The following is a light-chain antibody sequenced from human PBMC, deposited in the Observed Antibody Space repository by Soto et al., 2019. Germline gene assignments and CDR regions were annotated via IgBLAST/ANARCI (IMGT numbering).Light chain of an antibody. CDR1: NGHSSYA. V-gene: IGLV4-69*01. Sequence: QPVLTQSPSASASLGASVKLTCTLSNGHSSYAIAWHQQQPEKGPRYLMKLNSDGSHSKGDGIPDRFSGSSSGAERYLTISSLQSDDEADYYCQTWGTGIQVFGGGTKLTVL. CDR3: QTWGTGIQV. CDR2: LNSDGSH. J-gene: IGLJ2*01.